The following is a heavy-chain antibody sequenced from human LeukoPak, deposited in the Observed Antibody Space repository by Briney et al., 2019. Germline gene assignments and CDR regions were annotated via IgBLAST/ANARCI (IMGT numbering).Heavy chain of an antibody. J-gene: IGHJ5*02. CDR1: GYTLTSYA. CDR2: INVGNGNT. D-gene: IGHD3-22*01. V-gene: IGHV1-3*01. Sequence: ASVKVSCKASGYTLTSYAMHWVRQAPGQRLEWMGWINVGNGNTNYSQTCKGRVTIPRDTSASTAVMELSGLGSEDWAVYYLARDQNPMIVVGSWFDPWGQGTLVTVSS. CDR3: ARDQNPMIVVGSWFDP.